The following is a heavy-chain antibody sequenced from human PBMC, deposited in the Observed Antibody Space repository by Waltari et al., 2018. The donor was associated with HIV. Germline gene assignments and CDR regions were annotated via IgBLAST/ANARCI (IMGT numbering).Heavy chain of an antibody. CDR1: GYSFTSYL. D-gene: IGHD6-13*01. V-gene: IGHV5-10-1*01. CDR3: GCSSWGSYYYYGMDV. Sequence: EVQLVQSGAEVKKPGESLRISCKGSGYSFTSYLISWVRQMPGKGLEWMGRIDPSDSYTNYSPSFQGHVTISADKSISTAYLQWSSLKASDTAMYYCGCSSWGSYYYYGMDVWGQGTTVTVSS. J-gene: IGHJ6*02. CDR2: IDPSDSYT.